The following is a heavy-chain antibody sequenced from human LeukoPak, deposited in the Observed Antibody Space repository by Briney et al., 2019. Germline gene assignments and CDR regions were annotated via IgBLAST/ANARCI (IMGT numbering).Heavy chain of an antibody. CDR3: ARFPTYYYDSSGYFDY. Sequence: SVKVSCKASGGTFSSYAISWVRQAPGQGLEWMGGIIPILGIANYAQKFQGRVTITADKSTSTAYMELSSLRSEDTAVYYCARFPTYYYDSSGYFDYWGQGTLVTVSS. J-gene: IGHJ4*02. CDR2: IIPILGIA. V-gene: IGHV1-69*10. D-gene: IGHD3-22*01. CDR1: GGTFSSYA.